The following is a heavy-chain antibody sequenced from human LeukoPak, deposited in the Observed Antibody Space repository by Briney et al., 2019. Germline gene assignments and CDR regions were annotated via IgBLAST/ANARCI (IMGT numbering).Heavy chain of an antibody. J-gene: IGHJ4*02. CDR3: ARHRASSSWSPPGY. Sequence: SETLSLTCTGSGGSISSSSYYWGWIRQPPGKGLEWIGSIYYSGSTNYNPSLKSRVTISVDTSKNQFSLKLSSVTAADTAVYYCARHRASSSWSPPGYWGQGTLVTVSS. V-gene: IGHV4-39*01. CDR1: GGSISSSSYY. CDR2: IYYSGST. D-gene: IGHD6-13*01.